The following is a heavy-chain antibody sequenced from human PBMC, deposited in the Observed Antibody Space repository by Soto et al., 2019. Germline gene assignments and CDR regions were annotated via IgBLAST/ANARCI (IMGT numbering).Heavy chain of an antibody. CDR2: ISNSGYTI. V-gene: IGHV3-11*01. CDR3: ARDSGSPPDYYMDV. Sequence: QVQLVESGGGLVKPGESLRLSCAASGFTFSDYYMSWIRQAPGKGLEWVSYISNSGYTIHYTDSVKGRFTISRDNARKSLHLEMNRLGAEDTAVYYWARDSGSPPDYYMDVWGRGTTVTVSS. J-gene: IGHJ6*03. CDR1: GFTFSDYY. D-gene: IGHD1-26*01.